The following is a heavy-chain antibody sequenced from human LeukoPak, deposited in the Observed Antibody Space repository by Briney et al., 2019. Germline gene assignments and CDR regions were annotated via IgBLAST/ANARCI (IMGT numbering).Heavy chain of an antibody. D-gene: IGHD4-23*01. CDR1: GGSFSGYY. CDR2: INHSGST. V-gene: IGHV4-34*01. Sequence: PSETLSLTCAVYGGSFSGYYWSWIRQPPGKGLEWIGEINHSGSTNYNPSLKSRVTISVDTSKNQFSLKLSSVTAADTAVYYCARRKTPEYGGNSRNWFDPWGQGTLVTVSS. CDR3: ARRKTPEYGGNSRNWFDP. J-gene: IGHJ5*02.